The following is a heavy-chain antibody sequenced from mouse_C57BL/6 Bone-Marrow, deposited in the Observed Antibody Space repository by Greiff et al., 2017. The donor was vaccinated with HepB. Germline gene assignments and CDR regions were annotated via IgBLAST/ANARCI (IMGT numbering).Heavy chain of an antibody. CDR2: IHPSDSDT. Sequence: VKLQQPGAELVKPGASVKVSCKASGYTFTSYWMHWVKQRPGQGLEWIGRIHPSDSDTNYNQKFKGKATLTVDKSSSTAYMQLSSLTSEDSAVYYCAMGGISSWFAYWGQGTLVTVSA. J-gene: IGHJ3*01. CDR1: GYTFTSYW. CDR3: AMGGISSWFAY. D-gene: IGHD1-1*01. V-gene: IGHV1-74*01.